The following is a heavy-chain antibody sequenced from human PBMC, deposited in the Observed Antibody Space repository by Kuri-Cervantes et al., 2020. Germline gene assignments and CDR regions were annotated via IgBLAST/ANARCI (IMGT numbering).Heavy chain of an antibody. J-gene: IGHJ4*02. Sequence: SVKVSCKASGGTFSSYAISWVRQAPGQGLEWMGGIIPIFGTATYAQKFQGRVTITTDESTSTAYMELSRLRSDDTAVYYCARDLGLLWGYWGQGTLVTVSS. V-gene: IGHV1-69*05. CDR3: ARDLGLLWGY. CDR2: IIPIFGTA. D-gene: IGHD2-2*01. CDR1: GGTFSSYA.